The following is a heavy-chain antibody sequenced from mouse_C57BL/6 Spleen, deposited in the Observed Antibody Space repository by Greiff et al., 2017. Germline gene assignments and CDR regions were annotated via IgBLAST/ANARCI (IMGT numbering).Heavy chain of an antibody. CDR2: IDPSDSYT. D-gene: IGHD1-1*01. CDR1: GYTFTSYW. V-gene: IGHV1-69*01. Sequence: QVQLQQPGAELVMPGASVKLSCKASGYTFTSYWMHWVKQRPGQGLEWIGEIDPSDSYTNYNEKFKGKSTLTVDKSSSTAYMQLRRLTSEDSAVYYCARLNVTTVDPWGQGTLVTVSA. CDR3: ARLNVTTVDP. J-gene: IGHJ3*01.